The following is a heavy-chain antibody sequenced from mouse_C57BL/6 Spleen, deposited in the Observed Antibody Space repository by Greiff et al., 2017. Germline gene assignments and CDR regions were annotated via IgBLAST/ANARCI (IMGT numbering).Heavy chain of an antibody. CDR1: GFTFSDYG. J-gene: IGHJ4*01. V-gene: IGHV5-17*01. CDR2: ISSGSSTI. Sequence: EVKLMESGGGLVKPGGSLKLSCAASGFTFSDYGMHWVRQAPEKGLEWVAYISSGSSTIYYADTVKGRFTISRDNAKNTLFLQMTSLRSEDTAMXYCARCSYRPTGGNAMDYWGQGTSVTVSS. CDR3: ARCSYRPTGGNAMDY. D-gene: IGHD1-1*01.